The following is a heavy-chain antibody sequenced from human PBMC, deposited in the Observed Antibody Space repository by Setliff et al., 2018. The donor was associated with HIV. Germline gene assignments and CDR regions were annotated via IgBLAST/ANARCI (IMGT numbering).Heavy chain of an antibody. D-gene: IGHD3-16*01. CDR2: IYYSGST. J-gene: IGHJ6*03. Sequence: SETLSLTCTVSGGSISSGGYYWSWIRQHPGKGLEWIGYIYYSGSTDYNPSLKSRVTISVDTSKNQFSLKLSSVTAADTAVYYCARSKKRGDYYYYYYYMDVWGKGTTVTVSS. CDR3: ARSKKRGDYYYYYYYMDV. CDR1: GGSISSGGYY. V-gene: IGHV4-31*03.